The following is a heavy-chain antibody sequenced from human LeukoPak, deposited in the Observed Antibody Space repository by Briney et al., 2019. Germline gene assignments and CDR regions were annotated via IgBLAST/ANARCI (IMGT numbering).Heavy chain of an antibody. CDR2: MDHSGST. CDR3: ARHPGYYYYYMDV. J-gene: IGHJ6*03. V-gene: IGHV4-39*01. CDR1: GGSISSSSYY. Sequence: SGTLSLTCTVSGGSISSSSYYWGWIRQPPGKGLEWIGSMDHSGSTYYNPSLKSRVTISVDTSKNQCSLKVTSVTAADTAVYYCARHPGYYYYYMDVWGKGTTVTISS.